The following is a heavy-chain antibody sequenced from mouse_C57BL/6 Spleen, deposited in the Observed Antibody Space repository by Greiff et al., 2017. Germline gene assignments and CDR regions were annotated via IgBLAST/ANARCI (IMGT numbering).Heavy chain of an antibody. V-gene: IGHV14-3*01. CDR2: IDPANGNT. Sequence: EVQGLQSVAELVRPGASVKLSCTASGFTFTNTYMHWVKQRPEQGLEWIGRIDPANGNTKYAPKFQGKATITAATSSNTAYLQLSSLASADTAIYCCAKGLAGIAYWGQGTLVTVSA. CDR1: GFTFTNTY. J-gene: IGHJ3*01. D-gene: IGHD4-1*01. CDR3: AKGLAGIAY.